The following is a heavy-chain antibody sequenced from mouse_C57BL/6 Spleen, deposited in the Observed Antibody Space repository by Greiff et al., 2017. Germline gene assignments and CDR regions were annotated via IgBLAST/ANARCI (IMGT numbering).Heavy chain of an antibody. V-gene: IGHV1-69*01. D-gene: IGHD1-1*01. CDR1: GYTFTSYW. Sequence: QVQLQQPGAELVMPGASVKLSCKASGYTFTSYWMHWVKQRPGQGLEWIGEIDPSDSYTNYNQKFKGKSTLTVDKSSSTAYMQLSSLTSEDSAVYYCARRGTTVVAGGDYAMDYWGQGTSVTVSS. J-gene: IGHJ4*01. CDR3: ARRGTTVVAGGDYAMDY. CDR2: IDPSDSYT.